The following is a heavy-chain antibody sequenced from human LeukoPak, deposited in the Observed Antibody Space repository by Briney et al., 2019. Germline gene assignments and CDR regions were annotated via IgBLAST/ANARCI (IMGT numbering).Heavy chain of an antibody. Sequence: SETLSLTCTVSGGSISSYYWSWIRQPPGKGLEWIGYIYYSGSTNYNPSLKSRVTISVDTSKNQFSLKLSSVTAADTAVYYCARGSLTSPGIPAAGTTYYYYYYYMDVWGKGTTVTVSS. CDR2: IYYSGST. V-gene: IGHV4-59*01. J-gene: IGHJ6*03. CDR3: ARGSLTSPGIPAAGTTYYYYYYYMDV. CDR1: GGSISSYY. D-gene: IGHD6-13*01.